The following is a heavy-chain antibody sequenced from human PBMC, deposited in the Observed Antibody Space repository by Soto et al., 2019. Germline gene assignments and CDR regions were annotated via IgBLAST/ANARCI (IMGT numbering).Heavy chain of an antibody. CDR3: ARHRYGELNYYYYGMDV. Sequence: ESLKISCKGSGYSFTSYWIGWVRQMPGKGLEWMGIIYPGDSDTRYSPSFQGQVTISADKSISTAYLQWSSLKASDTAMYYCARHRYGELNYYYYGMDVWGQGTTVTSP. CDR2: IYPGDSDT. J-gene: IGHJ6*02. V-gene: IGHV5-51*01. CDR1: GYSFTSYW. D-gene: IGHD4-17*01.